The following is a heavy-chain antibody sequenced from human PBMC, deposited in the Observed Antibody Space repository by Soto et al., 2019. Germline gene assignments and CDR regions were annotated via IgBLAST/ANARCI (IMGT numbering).Heavy chain of an antibody. CDR1: GFIFSSYA. CDR3: AKDRVLVTTTSGWFDP. Sequence: GSLRLSCAASGFIFSSYAMSWVRQAPGKGLEWVSAISGSGGSTYYADSVKGRFTISRDNSKNKLYLQMNSLRAEDTAVYYCAKDRVLVTTTSGWFDPWGQGTLVTVSS. V-gene: IGHV3-23*01. D-gene: IGHD2-15*01. J-gene: IGHJ5*02. CDR2: ISGSGGST.